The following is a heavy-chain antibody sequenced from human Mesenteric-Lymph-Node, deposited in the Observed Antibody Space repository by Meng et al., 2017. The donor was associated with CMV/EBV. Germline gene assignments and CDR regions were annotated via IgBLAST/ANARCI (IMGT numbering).Heavy chain of an antibody. Sequence: GESLKISCAASGFIFDTYAIHWVRQAPGKGLEWVTVISYDGNNEYYADSVKGRFTISRDNSKNTLYLQMNSLRVEDTAVYYCARDSYGMDVWGQGTTVIVSS. CDR1: GFIFDTYA. CDR3: ARDSYGMDV. J-gene: IGHJ6*02. V-gene: IGHV3-30-3*01. CDR2: ISYDGNNE.